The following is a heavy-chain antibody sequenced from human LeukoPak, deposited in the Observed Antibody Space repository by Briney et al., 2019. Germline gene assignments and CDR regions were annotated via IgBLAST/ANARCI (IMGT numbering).Heavy chain of an antibody. J-gene: IGHJ4*02. Sequence: SVKVSCKASGGTFSSYAISWVRQAPGQGLEWMGGIIPIFGTANYAQKFQGRVTITADESTSTAYMELSSLRSEDTAVYYSARVAAPFRSHCSSTSCYSFDYWGQGTLVTVSS. CDR1: GGTFSSYA. CDR2: IIPIFGTA. D-gene: IGHD2-2*01. CDR3: ARVAAPFRSHCSSTSCYSFDY. V-gene: IGHV1-69*13.